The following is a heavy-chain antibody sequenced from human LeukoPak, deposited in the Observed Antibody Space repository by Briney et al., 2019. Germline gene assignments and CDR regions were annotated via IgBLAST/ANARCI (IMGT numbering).Heavy chain of an antibody. CDR1: GYTLTELS. D-gene: IGHD3-9*01. CDR2: FDPEDGET. Sequence: ASVKVSCKVSGYTLTELSVHWVRQAPGKGLEWMGGFDPEDGETIYAQKFQGRVTMTEDTSTDTAYMELSSLRSEDTAVYYCATARVDYDILTGYYHYFDYWGQGTLVTVSS. CDR3: ATARVDYDILTGYYHYFDY. V-gene: IGHV1-24*01. J-gene: IGHJ4*02.